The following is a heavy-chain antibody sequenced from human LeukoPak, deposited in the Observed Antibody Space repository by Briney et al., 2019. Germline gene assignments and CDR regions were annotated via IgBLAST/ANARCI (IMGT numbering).Heavy chain of an antibody. CDR3: ARDRQGWNNNWFDP. V-gene: IGHV3-33*01. CDR1: GFTFSSYG. D-gene: IGHD1/OR15-1a*01. CDR2: IWYDGSNK. J-gene: IGHJ5*02. Sequence: GGSPRLSCAASGFTFSSYGMHWVRQAPGKGLEWVAVIWYDGSNKYYADSVKGRFTISRDNSKNTLYLQMNSLRAEDTAVYYCARDRQGWNNNWFDPWGQGTLVTVSS.